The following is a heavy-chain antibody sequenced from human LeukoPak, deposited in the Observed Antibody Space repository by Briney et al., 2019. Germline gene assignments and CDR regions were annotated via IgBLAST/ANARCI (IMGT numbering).Heavy chain of an antibody. J-gene: IGHJ4*02. V-gene: IGHV1-2*06. D-gene: IGHD1-26*01. CDR3: AREDIMVGATPHDY. CDR2: INPISGGT. CDR1: GYTFTGYY. Sequence: GASVKVSCKASGYTFTGYYMHWVRQAPGQGLEWMGRINPISGGTNYAQKFRGRVTMTRDTSISTAYMELSRLRSDDTAVYYCAREDIMVGATPHDYWGQGTLVTVSS.